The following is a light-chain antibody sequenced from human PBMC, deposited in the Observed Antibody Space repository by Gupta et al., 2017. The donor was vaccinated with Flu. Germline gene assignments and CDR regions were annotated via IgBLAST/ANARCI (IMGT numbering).Light chain of an antibody. CDR1: QSVSSN. J-gene: IGKJ2*01. CDR3: QQYNNGHPMDN. V-gene: IGKV3-15*01. CDR2: GAS. Sequence: EIVMTHSPATVSVYPGERATLPCRASQSVSSNIAWYKQKQGQAPRLLIYGASTSATGISARFSGSGDGTEFTLTISSRQSEDFAVYYCQQYNNGHPMDNFGQGTKVEIK.